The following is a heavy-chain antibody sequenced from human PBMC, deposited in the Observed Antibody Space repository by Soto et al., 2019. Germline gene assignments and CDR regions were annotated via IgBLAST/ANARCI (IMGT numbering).Heavy chain of an antibody. J-gene: IGHJ3*02. CDR3: AREVDGSGSYYVDI. CDR1: GDSISSGGYY. CDR2: IYYSGRT. Sequence: QVQLQESGPGLVKPSQTLSLTCTVSGDSISSGGYYWSWIRQHPGKGLEWIGYIYYSGRTYYNPSLKSRITISVDTSKSQFSLELSSVTAADTAVYYCAREVDGSGSYYVDIWGQGTMVTVSS. D-gene: IGHD3-10*01. V-gene: IGHV4-31*03.